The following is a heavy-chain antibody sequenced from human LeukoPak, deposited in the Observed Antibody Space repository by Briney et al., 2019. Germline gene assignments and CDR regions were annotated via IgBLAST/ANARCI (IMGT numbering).Heavy chain of an antibody. V-gene: IGHV3-21*01. Sequence: GGSLRLSCAASGFTFSSYTMNWVRQAPGKGLEWVSSIRSTSSYIYYADSVKGRFTISRDNAKNSLYLQMNSLRAEDTAVYYCARVPATVTTYGGGFDIWGQGTMVTVSS. CDR1: GFTFSSYT. CDR3: ARVPATVTTYGGGFDI. D-gene: IGHD4-17*01. CDR2: IRSTSSYI. J-gene: IGHJ3*02.